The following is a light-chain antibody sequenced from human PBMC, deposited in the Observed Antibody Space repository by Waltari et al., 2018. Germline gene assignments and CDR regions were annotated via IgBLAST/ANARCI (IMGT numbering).Light chain of an antibody. Sequence: EIVMTQSPATLSVSPGERATLHCRASQSVDNNLAWYQQKPGQAPRLLIYGASTRATGIPAKFSGSGSGTEFTLTISSLQSGDFAIYYCQQYNNWPPSIIFGQGTRLEIK. V-gene: IGKV3-15*01. CDR3: QQYNNWPPSII. CDR2: GAS. J-gene: IGKJ5*01. CDR1: QSVDNN.